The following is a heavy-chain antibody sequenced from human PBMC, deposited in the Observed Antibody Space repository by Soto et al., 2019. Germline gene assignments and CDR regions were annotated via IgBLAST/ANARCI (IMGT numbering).Heavy chain of an antibody. V-gene: IGHV4-39*01. CDR2: IYYSGST. Sequence: SETLSLTCTVSGGSISSSSYYWGWIRQPPGKGLEWIGSIYYSGSTYYNPSLKSRVTISVDTSKNQFSLKLSSVTAADTAVYYCAQRGYVDILTKLKGGFDYWGQGTLVTVSS. CDR3: AQRGYVDILTKLKGGFDY. D-gene: IGHD3-9*01. J-gene: IGHJ4*02. CDR1: GGSISSSSYY.